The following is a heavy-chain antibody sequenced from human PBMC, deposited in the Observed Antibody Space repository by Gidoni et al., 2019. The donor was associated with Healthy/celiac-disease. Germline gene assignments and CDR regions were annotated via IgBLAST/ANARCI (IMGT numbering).Heavy chain of an antibody. D-gene: IGHD6-19*01. J-gene: IGHJ6*02. CDR3: ARDKGSGYYYGMDV. Sequence: EVQLVESGGGLVKPGGSLRLSCAASGFTFSSYSMNWVRQAPGKGLEWVSSISSSSSYIYYADSVKGRFTISRDNAKNSLYLQMNSLRAEDTAVYYCARDKGSGYYYGMDVWGQETTVTVSS. CDR1: GFTFSSYS. CDR2: ISSSSSYI. V-gene: IGHV3-21*01.